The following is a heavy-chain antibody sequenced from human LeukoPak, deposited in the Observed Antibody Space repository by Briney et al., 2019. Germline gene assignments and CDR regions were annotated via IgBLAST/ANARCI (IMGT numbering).Heavy chain of an antibody. Sequence: GGSLRLSCAASGFTFSSYPMHWVRQAPGKGLEWVAIISYDGSNKYCADSVKGRFTISRDNSKNTLYLQMNSLRAEDTAVYYCAKDPTRLRRSRGPNWFDPWGQGTLVTVSS. CDR2: ISYDGSNK. J-gene: IGHJ5*02. V-gene: IGHV3-30*04. CDR3: AKDPTRLRRSRGPNWFDP. CDR1: GFTFSSYP. D-gene: IGHD4-17*01.